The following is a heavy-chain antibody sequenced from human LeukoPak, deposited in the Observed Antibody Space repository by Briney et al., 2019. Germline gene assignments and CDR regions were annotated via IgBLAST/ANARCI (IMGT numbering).Heavy chain of an antibody. CDR1: GDSISTSSYY. Sequence: SETLSLTCTVSGDSISTSSYYWGWIRQPPGKGLEWIGSIYYSGSTYYNPSLKSRVTISVDTSKNQFSLKLSSVTAADTAVYYCARDFPAGYLWFGELLAGRGGWFDPWGQGTLVTVSS. D-gene: IGHD3-10*01. CDR3: ARDFPAGYLWFGELLAGRGGWFDP. CDR2: IYYSGST. V-gene: IGHV4-39*07. J-gene: IGHJ5*02.